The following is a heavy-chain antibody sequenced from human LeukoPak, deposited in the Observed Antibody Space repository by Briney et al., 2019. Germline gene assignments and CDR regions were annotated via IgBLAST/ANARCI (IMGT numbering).Heavy chain of an antibody. Sequence: GGSLRLSCAASGFTFSDEYMNWLRQAPGKGLEWVSSMSDIGPNTYYADSVKGRFTISRDTSKNTLLLQMNSLRADDTALYFCARRLSLRFDAFAVWGPGTVVTVSS. CDR3: ARRLSLRFDAFAV. CDR1: GFTFSDEY. J-gene: IGHJ3*01. D-gene: IGHD3-3*01. CDR2: MSDIGPNT. V-gene: IGHV3-23*01.